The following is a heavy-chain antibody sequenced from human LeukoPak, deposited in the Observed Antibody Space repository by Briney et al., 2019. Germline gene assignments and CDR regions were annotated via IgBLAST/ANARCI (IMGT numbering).Heavy chain of an antibody. V-gene: IGHV3-7*03. CDR1: GFTFSNYW. CDR2: IKHDGRDK. CDR3: ARGGNYDILTGYIFDY. D-gene: IGHD3-9*01. Sequence: GGSLRLSCAASGFTFSNYWMSWVHQAPGKGLEWVANIKHDGRDKHYVDSVKGRFTIARDSAKNSLNLQMNSLRAEDTAVYYCARGGNYDILTGYIFDYWGQGTLVTVSS. J-gene: IGHJ4*02.